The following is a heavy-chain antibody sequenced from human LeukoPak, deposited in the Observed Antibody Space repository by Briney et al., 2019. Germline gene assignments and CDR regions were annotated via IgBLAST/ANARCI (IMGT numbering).Heavy chain of an antibody. J-gene: IGHJ4*02. V-gene: IGHV4-4*07. Sequence: SETLSLTCTVSGDSISSYYWSWVRQPAGKGLEWIGRIHPSGSTNYNPSLKSRVTLSADTSKNQFSLKLSSVTAADTAVYYCARGPPPDFDYWGRGTLVTVSS. CDR3: ARGPPPDFDY. CDR2: IHPSGST. CDR1: GDSISSYY.